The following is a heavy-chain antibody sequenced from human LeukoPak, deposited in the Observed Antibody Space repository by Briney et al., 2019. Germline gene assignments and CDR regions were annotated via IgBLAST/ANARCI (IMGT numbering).Heavy chain of an antibody. D-gene: IGHD6-6*01. CDR3: ARVSPGSSSGYFQH. CDR2: INPNSGGT. Sequence: ASVKVSCKASGYRFTSYGITWVRQAPGQGLEGMGWINPNSGGTNYAQKFQGRVTMTRDTSISTAYMELSRLRSDDTAVYYCARVSPGSSSGYFQHWGQGTLVTVSS. J-gene: IGHJ1*01. CDR1: GYRFTSYG. V-gene: IGHV1-2*02.